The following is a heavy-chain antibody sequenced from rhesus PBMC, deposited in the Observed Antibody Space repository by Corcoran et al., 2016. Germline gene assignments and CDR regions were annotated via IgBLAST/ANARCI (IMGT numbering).Heavy chain of an antibody. CDR2: IYGSSGHT. Sequence: QVQLQESGPGLVKPSETLSLTCAVSGGSISGYSYWSWIRQPPGKGLAWICSIYGSSGHTYYNPSRKVPVTIAKDASTNQFSLKLCSVTAADTAVYYCARNGPHSGSYYYVVSPRTGAFDFWGQGLRVTVSS. V-gene: IGHV4-143*01. D-gene: IGHD3-16*01. J-gene: IGHJ3*01. CDR1: GGSISGYSY. CDR3: ARNGPHSGSYYYVVSPRTGAFDF.